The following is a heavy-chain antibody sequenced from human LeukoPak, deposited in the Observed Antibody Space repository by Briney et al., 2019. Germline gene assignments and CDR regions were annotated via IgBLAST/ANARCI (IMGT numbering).Heavy chain of an antibody. CDR2: INHSGST. D-gene: IGHD2-15*01. V-gene: IGHV4-34*01. Sequence: SETLSLTCAVYGGSFSGYYWSWIRQPPGKGLEWIGEINHSGSTNYNPSLKSRVTISVDTSKNQFSLELSSVTAADTAVYYCARRSYCSGGSCYYFDYWGQGTLVTVSS. CDR1: GGSFSGYY. CDR3: ARRSYCSGGSCYYFDY. J-gene: IGHJ4*02.